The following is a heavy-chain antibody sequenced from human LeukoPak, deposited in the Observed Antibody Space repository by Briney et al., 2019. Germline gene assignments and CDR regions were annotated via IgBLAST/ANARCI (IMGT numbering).Heavy chain of an antibody. V-gene: IGHV4-30-2*01. Sequence: SETLSLTCAVSGGSISSGGYSWSWIRQPPGKGLEWIGYIYHSGSTYYNPSLKSRVTISVDRSKNQFSLKLSSVTAADTAVYYCARAGPSDFWSGYHENWFDPWGQGTLVTVSS. D-gene: IGHD3-3*01. CDR1: GGSISSGGYS. J-gene: IGHJ5*02. CDR2: IYHSGST. CDR3: ARAGPSDFWSGYHENWFDP.